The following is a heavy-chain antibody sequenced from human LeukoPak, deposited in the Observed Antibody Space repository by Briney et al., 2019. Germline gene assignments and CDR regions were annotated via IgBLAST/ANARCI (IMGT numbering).Heavy chain of an antibody. CDR2: IWYDGSNT. D-gene: IGHD6-13*01. V-gene: IGHV3-33*01. J-gene: IGHJ4*02. CDR3: ARGFSSSWVFDY. Sequence: LRLSCAASGFTFSSYGMHWVRQAPGKGLEWVAIIWYDGSNTYYADSVKGRFTISRDNSKNTLYLQMNSLRAEDTAVYYCARGFSSSWVFDYWGQGTLVTVSS. CDR1: GFTFSSYG.